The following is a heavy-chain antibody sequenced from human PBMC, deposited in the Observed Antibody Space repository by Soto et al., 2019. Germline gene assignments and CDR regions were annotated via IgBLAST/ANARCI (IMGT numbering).Heavy chain of an antibody. CDR1: GFTVSSNY. D-gene: IGHD6-25*01. V-gene: IGHV3-53*01. CDR2: IFRDDNT. J-gene: IGHJ4*02. CDR3: ATSSDWPGYFDY. Sequence: EAHLVESGGGLIQPGGSLRLSCAASGFTVSSNYMSWLRQAPGKRLEWVSAIFRDDNTYYTDSVMGRFTISRDNSKNTLYLQMNSLTAEDAAIYYCATSSDWPGYFDYWGQGTLVTVSS.